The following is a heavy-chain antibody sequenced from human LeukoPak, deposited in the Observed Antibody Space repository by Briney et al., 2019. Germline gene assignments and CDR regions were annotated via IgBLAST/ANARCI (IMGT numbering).Heavy chain of an antibody. CDR1: GFTFSSYA. J-gene: IGHJ4*02. V-gene: IGHV3-30-3*01. CDR2: ISYDGSNK. CDR3: ARDSYGDAEGSILGY. D-gene: IGHD4-17*01. Sequence: GGSLRLSCAASGFTFSSYAMHWVRQAPGKGLEWVAVISYDGSNKYYADSVKGRFTISRDNSKNTLYLQMNSLRAEDTAVYYCARDSYGDAEGSILGYWGQGTLVTVSS.